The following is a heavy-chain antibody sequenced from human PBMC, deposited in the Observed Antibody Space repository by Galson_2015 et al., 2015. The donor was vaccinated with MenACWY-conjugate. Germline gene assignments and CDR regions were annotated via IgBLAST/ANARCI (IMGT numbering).Heavy chain of an antibody. D-gene: IGHD3-16*02. Sequence: SLRLSCAASGFTFSFHWMSWVRQAPGKGLEWVANIKQDGGEKSYVDSVKGRVIISRENTKNSMYLQMNSLRGEDTAVYYCARNLAGQSGGYRWFDAWGQGTLVTVSS. CDR3: ARNLAGQSGGYRWFDA. CDR1: GFTFSFHW. CDR2: IKQDGGEK. V-gene: IGHV3-7*03. J-gene: IGHJ5*02.